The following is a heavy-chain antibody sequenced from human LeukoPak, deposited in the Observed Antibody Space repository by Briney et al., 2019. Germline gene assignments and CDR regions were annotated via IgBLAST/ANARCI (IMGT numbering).Heavy chain of an antibody. V-gene: IGHV6-1*01. CDR1: GDSVSSNSAA. CDR3: ARGYCTNGICGLLDY. D-gene: IGHD2-8*01. J-gene: IGHJ4*02. CDR2: TYYKSKWYN. Sequence: QTLSLTCAISGDSVSSNSAAWNWIRQSPSRGLEWLGRTYYKSKWYNDYAVSVKSRITINPDTSKNQFSLQLNSVTPEDTAVYYCARGYCTNGICGLLDYWGQGTLVTVSS.